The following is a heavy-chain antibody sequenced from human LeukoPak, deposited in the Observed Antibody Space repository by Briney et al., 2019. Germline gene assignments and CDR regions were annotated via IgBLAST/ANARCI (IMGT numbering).Heavy chain of an antibody. CDR3: ARDLVDGWGYSLSNYYYGMDV. CDR2: IWYDGSNK. Sequence: GGSLRLSCAASGFTFSSYGMHWVRQAPGKGLEWVAVIWYDGSNKYYADSVKGRFTISRDNSKNTLYLQMNSLRAEDTAVYYCARDLVDGWGYSLSNYYYGMDVWGQGTTVTVSS. J-gene: IGHJ6*02. D-gene: IGHD3-10*01. V-gene: IGHV3-33*01. CDR1: GFTFSSYG.